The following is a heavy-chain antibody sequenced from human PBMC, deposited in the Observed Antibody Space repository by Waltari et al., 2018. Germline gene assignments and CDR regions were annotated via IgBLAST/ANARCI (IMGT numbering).Heavy chain of an antibody. CDR2: INPNSGGT. D-gene: IGHD2-8*01. CDR3: ARPFDGVCYGGICDAFDI. Sequence: QVQLVQSGAEVKKPGASVKASCKASGYTFTGYYMHWVRQAPGQGLEWMGRINPNSGGTNYAQKFQGRVTMTRDTSISTAYMELSRLRSDDTAVYYCARPFDGVCYGGICDAFDIWGQGTMVTVSS. V-gene: IGHV1-2*06. J-gene: IGHJ3*02. CDR1: GYTFTGYY.